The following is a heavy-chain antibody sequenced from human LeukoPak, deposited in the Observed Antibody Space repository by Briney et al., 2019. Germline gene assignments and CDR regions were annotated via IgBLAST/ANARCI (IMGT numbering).Heavy chain of an antibody. Sequence: RSGGSLRLSCAASGFTFDDYGMSWVRQAPGKGLEWVSGINWNGGGTGYADSVKGRFTISRDNAKNSLYLQMNSLRAEDTALYHCARVARGYSYGYFLDYWGQGTLVSVSS. D-gene: IGHD5-18*01. CDR3: ARVARGYSYGYFLDY. CDR2: INWNGGGT. CDR1: GFTFDDYG. V-gene: IGHV3-20*01. J-gene: IGHJ4*02.